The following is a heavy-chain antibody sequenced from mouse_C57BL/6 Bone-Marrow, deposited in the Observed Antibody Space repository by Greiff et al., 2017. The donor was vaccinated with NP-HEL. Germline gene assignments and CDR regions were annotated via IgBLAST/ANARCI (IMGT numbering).Heavy chain of an antibody. V-gene: IGHV1-64*01. D-gene: IGHD2-2*01. J-gene: IGHJ2*01. CDR3: ARGTMVTTGDFDY. CDR2: IHPNSGST. CDR1: GYTFTSYW. Sequence: VQLQQSGAELVKPGASVKLSCKASGYTFTSYWMHWVKQRPGQGLEWIGLIHPNSGSTNYNEKFKSKATLTVDKSSSTAYMQLSSLTSEDSAVYYCARGTMVTTGDFDYWGQGTTLTVSS.